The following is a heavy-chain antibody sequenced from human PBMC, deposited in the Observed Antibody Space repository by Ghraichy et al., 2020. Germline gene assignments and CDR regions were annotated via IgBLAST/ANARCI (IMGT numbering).Heavy chain of an antibody. CDR1: GGSISSGDYY. CDR3: ARDFQAGEHGGEGSP. CDR2: IYYSGST. D-gene: IGHD2-21*01. J-gene: IGHJ5*02. Sequence: SETLSLTCTVSGGSISSGDYYWRWIRQPPGKGLEWIGYIYYSGSTYYNPSLKSRVTISVDTSKNQFSLKLSSVTAADTAVYYCARDFQAGEHGGEGSPWGQGTLVTFSS. V-gene: IGHV4-30-4*01.